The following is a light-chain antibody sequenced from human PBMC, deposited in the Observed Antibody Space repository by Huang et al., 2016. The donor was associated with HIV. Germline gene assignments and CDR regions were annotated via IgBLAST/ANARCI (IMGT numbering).Light chain of an antibody. CDR2: WAS. Sequence: DIVMTQSPDSLAVSLGERATINCKSSQSVFYSSNNKNYLAWYQQKPGQPPKLLIYWASTRESGVPDRFSGSGSGTDFTLTISSPQAEDVAVYYCQQYYSTPITFAQGTRLEIK. CDR3: QQYYSTPIT. CDR1: QSVFYSSNNKNY. V-gene: IGKV4-1*01. J-gene: IGKJ5*01.